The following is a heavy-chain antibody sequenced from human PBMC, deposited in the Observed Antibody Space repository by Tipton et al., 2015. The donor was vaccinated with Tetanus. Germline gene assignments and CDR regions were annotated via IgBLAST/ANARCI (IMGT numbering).Heavy chain of an antibody. Sequence: GLVKPSETLSLTCTVSGGSISSGTFHWNWIRQPPGKGLEWVGSIYSYNGNIFENPSLKGRVAISLDTSKNQFSLKLSSVTAADTAVYYCATTMVNWFDPWGQGTLVTVSS. CDR1: GGSISSGTFH. J-gene: IGHJ5*02. CDR3: ATTMVNWFDP. V-gene: IGHV4-39*01. CDR2: IYSYNGNI. D-gene: IGHD3-10*01.